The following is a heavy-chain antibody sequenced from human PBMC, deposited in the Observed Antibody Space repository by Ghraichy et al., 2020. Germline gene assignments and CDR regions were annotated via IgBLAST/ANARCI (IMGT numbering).Heavy chain of an antibody. V-gene: IGHV1-2*04. CDR3: ARAPSLGVLTGYYTDYFDY. J-gene: IGHJ4*02. CDR2: INPNSGGT. CDR1: GYTFTGYY. D-gene: IGHD3-9*01. Sequence: ASVKVSCKASGYTFTGYYMHWVRQAPGQGLEWMGWINPNSGGTNYAQKFQGWVTMTRDTSISTAYMELSRLRSDDTAVYYCARAPSLGVLTGYYTDYFDYWGQGTLVTVSS.